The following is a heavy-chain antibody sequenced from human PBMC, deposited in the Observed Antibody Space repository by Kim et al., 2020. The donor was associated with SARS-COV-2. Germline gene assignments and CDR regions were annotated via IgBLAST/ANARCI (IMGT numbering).Heavy chain of an antibody. Sequence: GESLKISCKGSGYSFTSYWIGWVRQMPGKGLEWMGIIYPGDSDTRYSPSFQGQVTISADKSISTAYLQWSSLKASDTAMYYCARAPLRVGGYDPFDYWGQGTLVTVSS. CDR1: GYSFTSYW. V-gene: IGHV5-51*01. D-gene: IGHD5-12*01. CDR3: ARAPLRVGGYDPFDY. CDR2: IYPGDSDT. J-gene: IGHJ4*02.